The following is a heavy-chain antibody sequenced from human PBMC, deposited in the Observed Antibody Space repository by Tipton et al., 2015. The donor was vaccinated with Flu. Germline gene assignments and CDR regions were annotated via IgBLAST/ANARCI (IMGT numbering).Heavy chain of an antibody. CDR1: GFTFSGYG. CDR3: AKDGWDTSGWYPFDY. CDR2: IRHDESDK. Sequence: QLVQSGGGVVQPGGSRRLSCAASGFTFSGYGMHWVRQAPGKGLEWVAFIRHDESDKYYADSVKGRFTISRDNSKNALYLLISSLRPEDTAVYYCAKDGWDTSGWYPFDYWGQGTLVTVSA. J-gene: IGHJ4*02. D-gene: IGHD6-19*01. V-gene: IGHV3-30*02.